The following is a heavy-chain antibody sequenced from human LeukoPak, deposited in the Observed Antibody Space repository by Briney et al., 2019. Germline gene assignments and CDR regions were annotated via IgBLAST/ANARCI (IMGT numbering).Heavy chain of an antibody. J-gene: IGHJ4*02. CDR2: IYYSGST. CDR3: ARAGDGYYSPPHFDY. Sequence: PSETLSLTCTVSGGSISSGGYYWSWIRQHPGKGLEWIGYIYYSGSTYYNPSLKSRVTISVDTSKNQFSLKLSSVTAADTAVYYCARAGDGYYSPPHFDYWGQGTLVTVSS. V-gene: IGHV4-31*03. D-gene: IGHD5-24*01. CDR1: GGSISSGGYY.